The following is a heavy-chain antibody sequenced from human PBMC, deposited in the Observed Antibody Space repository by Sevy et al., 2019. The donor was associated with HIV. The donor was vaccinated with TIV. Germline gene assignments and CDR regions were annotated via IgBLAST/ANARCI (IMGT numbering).Heavy chain of an antibody. D-gene: IGHD4-4*01. J-gene: IGHJ4*02. V-gene: IGHV3-7*01. CDR3: AREGWGYSTSPRYFDY. CDR2: IKQDGSEK. CDR1: GFTFSSYW. Sequence: GGSLRLSCAASGFTFSSYWMSWVRQAPGKGLEWVANIKQDGSEKYYVDSVKGRFTISRDNAKNSLYLQMNSLRAEDTAVYYCAREGWGYSTSPRYFDYWGQGTLVTVSS.